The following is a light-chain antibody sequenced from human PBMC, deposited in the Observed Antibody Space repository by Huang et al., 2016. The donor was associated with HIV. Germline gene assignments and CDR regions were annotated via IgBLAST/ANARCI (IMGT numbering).Light chain of an antibody. V-gene: IGKV3-15*01. CDR1: HSVDSD. J-gene: IGKJ4*01. CDR3: QQYNDWPPLT. Sequence: EIEMTQSPATLSVSPGERATLSCRASHSVDSDLAWYQQKPGQAPRLFIYDASTRATGISAKFNGTGSGTEFSLSITNLQSEDFAVYYCQQYNDWPPLTFGGGTKVEI. CDR2: DAS.